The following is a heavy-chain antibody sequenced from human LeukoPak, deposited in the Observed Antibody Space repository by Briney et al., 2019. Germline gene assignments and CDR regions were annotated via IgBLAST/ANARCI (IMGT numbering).Heavy chain of an antibody. J-gene: IGHJ3*02. Sequence: SETLSLTCTVSGGSISSSSYYWSWIRQPTGKGLEWIGRIYTSGSTNYNPSLKSRVTISVDTSKNQFSLKLSSVTAADTAVYYCASREKQGAFDIWGQGTMVTVSS. V-gene: IGHV4-61*02. CDR1: GGSISSSSYY. CDR2: IYTSGST. CDR3: ASREKQGAFDI.